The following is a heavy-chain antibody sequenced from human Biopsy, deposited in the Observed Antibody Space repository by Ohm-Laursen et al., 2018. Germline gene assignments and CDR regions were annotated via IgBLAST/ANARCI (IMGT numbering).Heavy chain of an antibody. D-gene: IGHD4-11*01. V-gene: IGHV4-61*01. Sequence: TLSLTCTVSGGSISNNNYYWGWIRQPPGKGLEWIGHIYYSVMTNYNPSLQSRVSISVDTSRNQVSLTLSSVTAADTAVYYCARDSGILNYGNLKYYHYYGMDVWGQGTKVTVSS. CDR1: GGSISNNNYY. CDR2: IYYSVMT. CDR3: ARDSGILNYGNLKYYHYYGMDV. J-gene: IGHJ6*02.